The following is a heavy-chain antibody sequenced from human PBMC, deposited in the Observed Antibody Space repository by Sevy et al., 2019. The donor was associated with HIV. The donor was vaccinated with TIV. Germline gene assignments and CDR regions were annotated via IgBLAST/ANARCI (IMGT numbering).Heavy chain of an antibody. CDR3: ARGSFGIGTLTH. Sequence: QLGGSLRLSCVASGFTFNSYAMTWVRQAPGKGLEYISAISSDGGATYYRNSVKGRFTISRDNSKNTVYLQMGSLRPDDTALYFCARGSFGIGTLTHWGQGTLVTVSS. CDR2: ISSDGGAT. CDR1: GFTFNSYA. D-gene: IGHD3-3*01. J-gene: IGHJ4*02. V-gene: IGHV3-64*01.